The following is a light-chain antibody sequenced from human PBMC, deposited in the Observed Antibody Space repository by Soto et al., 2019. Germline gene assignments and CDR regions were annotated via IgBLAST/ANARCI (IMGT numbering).Light chain of an antibody. V-gene: IGLV2-14*01. CDR3: TSYTSSSTPYV. J-gene: IGLJ1*01. Sequence: QSVLTQPASVSGSPGQSITISCSGTSSDVGGYNSVSWYQQLPGKAPKLVIYEVGNRPSGVSNRFSGSKSGNTASLTISGLQAEDEADYYCTSYTSSSTPYVFGTGTKVTVL. CDR2: EVG. CDR1: SSDVGGYNS.